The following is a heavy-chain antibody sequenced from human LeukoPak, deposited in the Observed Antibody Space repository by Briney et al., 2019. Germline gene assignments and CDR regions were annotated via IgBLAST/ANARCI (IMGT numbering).Heavy chain of an antibody. CDR3: VKEILRFDL. J-gene: IGHJ3*01. CDR1: GYSFNSQG. Sequence: ASVKISCKATGYSFNSQGMNWVRQAPGQGLEWMGWINTDSGNPTYAQGFTGRFVFSLDSAVSTAYLQISNLMPEDTGKYYCVKEILRFDLWGQGTMVTVSS. CDR2: INTDSGNP. V-gene: IGHV7-4-1*02.